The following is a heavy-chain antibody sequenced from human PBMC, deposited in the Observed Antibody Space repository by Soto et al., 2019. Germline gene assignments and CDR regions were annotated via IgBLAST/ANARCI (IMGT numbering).Heavy chain of an antibody. J-gene: IGHJ4*02. CDR2: ISSSGSTI. CDR3: ARDPTTGDYYDSSGYYDY. D-gene: IGHD3-22*01. CDR1: GFTFSDYY. Sequence: GGSLRLSCAASGFTFSDYYMSWIRQAPGKGLEWVSYISSSGSTIYYADSVKGRFTISRDNAKNSLYLQMNSLRAEDTAVYYCARDPTTGDYYDSSGYYDYWGQGTLVTVSS. V-gene: IGHV3-11*01.